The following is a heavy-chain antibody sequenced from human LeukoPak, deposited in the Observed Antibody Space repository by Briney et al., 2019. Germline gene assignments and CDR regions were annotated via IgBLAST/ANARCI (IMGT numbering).Heavy chain of an antibody. CDR2: ISSSSSYI. D-gene: IGHD3-22*01. CDR1: GFTFSSHA. Sequence: PGGSLRLSCTPSGFTFSSHAMSWVRQAPGKGLEWVSSISSSSSYIYYADSVKGRFTISRDNAKNSLYLQMNSLRAEDTAVYYCASYYYDSSGYYYLDYWGQGTLVTVSS. J-gene: IGHJ4*02. CDR3: ASYYYDSSGYYYLDY. V-gene: IGHV3-21*01.